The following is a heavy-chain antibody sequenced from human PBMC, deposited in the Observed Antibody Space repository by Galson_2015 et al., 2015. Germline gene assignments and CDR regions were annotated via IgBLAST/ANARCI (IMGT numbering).Heavy chain of an antibody. V-gene: IGHV3-11*01. CDR1: GFTFSDYY. J-gene: IGHJ1*01. CDR2: ISSSGSTI. CDR3: ARRYSSGIFPH. Sequence: SLRLSCAASGFTFSDYYMSWIRQAPGKGLEWVSYISSSGSTIYYADSVKGRFTISRDNAKNSLHLQMNSLRAEDTAVYYCARRYSSGIFPHWGQGTLVTVSS. D-gene: IGHD6-19*01.